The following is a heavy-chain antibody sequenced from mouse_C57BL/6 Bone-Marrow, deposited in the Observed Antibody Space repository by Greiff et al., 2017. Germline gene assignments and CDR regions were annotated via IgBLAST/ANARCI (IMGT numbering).Heavy chain of an antibody. CDR3: AIPLLYYGSSYEAMDY. Sequence: QVQLQQPGAELVKPGASVKVSCKASGYTFTSYWMHWVKQRPGQGLEWIGRIHPSDSDTNYNQKFKGKATLTVDKSSSTSYMQLSSLTSEAAAVYYCAIPLLYYGSSYEAMDYWGQGTSVTVSS. V-gene: IGHV1-74*01. CDR2: IHPSDSDT. J-gene: IGHJ4*01. CDR1: GYTFTSYW. D-gene: IGHD1-1*01.